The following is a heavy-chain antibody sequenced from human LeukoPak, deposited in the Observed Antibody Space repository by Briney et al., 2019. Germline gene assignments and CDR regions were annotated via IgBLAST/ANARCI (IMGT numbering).Heavy chain of an antibody. CDR3: RYGSGRYSFDY. Sequence: GGSLRLSCAASGFTFSSYWMNWVRQAPGKGLVWVSRINSDGSSTIYADSVKGRFTISRDNAKNTLYLQMNSLRAEDTAVYYCRYGSGRYSFDYWGQGTLVTVSS. J-gene: IGHJ4*02. CDR1: GFTFSSYW. V-gene: IGHV3-74*01. D-gene: IGHD3-10*01. CDR2: INSDGSST.